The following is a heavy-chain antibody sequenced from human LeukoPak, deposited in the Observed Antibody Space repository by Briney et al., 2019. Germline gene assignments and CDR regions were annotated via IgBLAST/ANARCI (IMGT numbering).Heavy chain of an antibody. J-gene: IGHJ6*03. D-gene: IGHD3-3*01. CDR2: IYSGGST. Sequence: GGSLRLSCAAAGFTVSSNYMSWVRQAPGKGLEWVSVIYSGGSTYYADSVKGRFTISRDNSKNTLYLQMNSLRAEDTAVYYCASPRVLVDYMDVWGKGTTVTVSS. V-gene: IGHV3-66*02. CDR3: ASPRVLVDYMDV. CDR1: GFTVSSNY.